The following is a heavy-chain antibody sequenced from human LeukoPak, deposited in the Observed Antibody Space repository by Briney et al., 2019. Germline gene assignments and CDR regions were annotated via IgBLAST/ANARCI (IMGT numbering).Heavy chain of an antibody. D-gene: IGHD3-22*01. J-gene: IGHJ4*02. V-gene: IGHV3-73*01. CDR2: IRSKANSYAT. CDR1: GFTFSGSA. CDR3: TRPTSMYYYDSSGYSFGY. Sequence: GGSLKLSCAASGFTFSGSAMHWVRQASGKGLEWVGRIRSKANSYATAYAASVKGRFTISRDDSKNTAYLQMNSLKTEDTAVYYCTRPTSMYYYDSSGYSFGYWGQGTLVTVSS.